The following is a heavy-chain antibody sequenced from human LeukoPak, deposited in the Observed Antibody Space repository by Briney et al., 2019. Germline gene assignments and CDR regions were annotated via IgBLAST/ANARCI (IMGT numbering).Heavy chain of an antibody. D-gene: IGHD6-19*01. V-gene: IGHV4-34*01. Sequence: PSETLSLTCAVYGGSFSGYYWSWIRQPPGKGLEWIGEINHSGSTNYNPSLKSRVTISVDTSKNQFSLKLSSVTAADTAVYYCSYGHDSSGWYSDYWGQGTLVTVSS. CDR2: INHSGST. J-gene: IGHJ4*02. CDR1: GGSFSGYY. CDR3: SYGHDSSGWYSDY.